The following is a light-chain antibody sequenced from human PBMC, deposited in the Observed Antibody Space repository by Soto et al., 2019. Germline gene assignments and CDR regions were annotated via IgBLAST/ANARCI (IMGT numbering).Light chain of an antibody. CDR1: SSDVGGYNY. V-gene: IGLV2-14*01. CDR2: EVS. J-gene: IGLJ2*01. Sequence: QSALTQPASVSGSPGQSITISCTGTSSDVGGYNYVSWYQHHPGKAPKFMIYEVSNRPSGVSNRFSGSKSGNTASLTISGLQAEDEADYYCSSYTSSSTLVFGGGTKVTVL. CDR3: SSYTSSSTLV.